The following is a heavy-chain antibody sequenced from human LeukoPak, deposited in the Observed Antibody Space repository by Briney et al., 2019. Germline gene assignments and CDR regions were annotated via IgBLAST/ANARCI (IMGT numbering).Heavy chain of an antibody. D-gene: IGHD2-15*01. CDR2: IIPIFGTA. J-gene: IGHJ6*04. CDR3: ASGAPGLSYCSGGSCYTAPYYYYYGMDV. V-gene: IGHV1-69*13. CDR1: GGTFSSYA. Sequence: SVKVSCEASGGTFSSYAISWVRQAPGQGLEWMGGIIPIFGTANYAQKFQGRVTITADESTSTAYMELSSLRSEDTAVYYCASGAPGLSYCSGGSCYTAPYYYYYGMDVWGKGTTVTVSS.